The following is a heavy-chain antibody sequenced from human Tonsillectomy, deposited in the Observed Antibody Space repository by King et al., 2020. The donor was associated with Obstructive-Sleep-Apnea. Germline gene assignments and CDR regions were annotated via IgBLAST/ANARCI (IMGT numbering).Heavy chain of an antibody. V-gene: IGHV3-7*01. J-gene: IGHJ4*02. Sequence: VQLVESGGGLVQPGGSLSLSCAASGFTFSSYWMSWVRPAPGKGLGGVANINQDGRWKYYVDSVKGLFTISRDNAKNSLYLQMNSLKAEDTAVYYCARDDIGSVWGQGTLVTVSS. CDR3: ARDDIGSV. CDR1: GFTFSSYW. CDR2: INQDGRWK. D-gene: IGHD2-15*01.